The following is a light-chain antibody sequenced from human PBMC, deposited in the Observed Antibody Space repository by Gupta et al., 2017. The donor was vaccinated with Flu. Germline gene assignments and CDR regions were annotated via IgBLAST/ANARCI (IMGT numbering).Light chain of an antibody. J-gene: IGKJ4*01. CDR3: LQYYSTPPG. CDR1: QSVLYSSNNKNY. V-gene: IGKV4-1*01. CDR2: WAS. Sequence: DIVMTQSPDSLAVSLGERATINCKSSQSVLYSSNNKNYLAWYQQKPGQPPKLLIYWASTRESGVPDRFSGSGSGTDFTLTISSLQAEDVAVYYCLQYYSTPPGFGGGTKVEIK.